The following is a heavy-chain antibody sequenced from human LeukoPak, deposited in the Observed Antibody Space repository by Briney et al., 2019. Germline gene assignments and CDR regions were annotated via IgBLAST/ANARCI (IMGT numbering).Heavy chain of an antibody. D-gene: IGHD5-18*01. J-gene: IGHJ4*02. CDR2: MNPNSGNT. CDR3: ARASGYSYGSVN. CDR1: GYTFTSYY. Sequence: GASVKVSCKASGYTFTSYYMHWVRQAPGQGLEWMGWMNPNSGNTGYAQKFQGRVTMTRNTSISTAYMELSSLRSEDTAVYYCARASGYSYGSVNWGQGTLVTVSS. V-gene: IGHV1-8*02.